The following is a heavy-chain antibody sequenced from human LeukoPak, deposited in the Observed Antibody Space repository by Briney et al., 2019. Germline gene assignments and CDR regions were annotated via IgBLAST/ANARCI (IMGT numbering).Heavy chain of an antibody. V-gene: IGHV3-48*01. D-gene: IGHD2-21*01. Sequence: AGGSLRLSCAASGFSFSNSWMHWVRQAPGKGLEWVSYISSSSSTIYYADSVKGRFTISRDNGKNSLFLHMNSLTAEDTAVYYCARDYGGDFDYWGQGTLVAVSS. CDR1: GFSFSNSW. J-gene: IGHJ4*02. CDR3: ARDYGGDFDY. CDR2: ISSSSSTI.